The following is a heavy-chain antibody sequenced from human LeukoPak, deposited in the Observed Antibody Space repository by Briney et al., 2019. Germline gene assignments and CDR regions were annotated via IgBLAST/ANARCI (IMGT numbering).Heavy chain of an antibody. D-gene: IGHD1-1*01. CDR1: GGFFSGYY. J-gene: IGHJ3*02. CDR3: ELEIDAFDI. CDR2: INHSGST. V-gene: IGHV4-34*01. Sequence: PSETLSLTCAVYGGFFSGYYWSWIRQPPGKGLEWIGEINHSGSTNYNPSLKSRVTISVDTSKNQFSLKLSSVTAADTAVYYCELEIDAFDIWGQGTMVTVSS.